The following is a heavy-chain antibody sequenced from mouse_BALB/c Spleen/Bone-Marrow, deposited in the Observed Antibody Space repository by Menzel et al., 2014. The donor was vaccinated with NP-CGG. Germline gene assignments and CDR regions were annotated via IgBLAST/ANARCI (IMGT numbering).Heavy chain of an antibody. Sequence: QVQLKQSGSELRSPGSSVKLSCKDFDSEVFPIAYMSWVRQKPGHGFEWIGDILPSIGRTXYGEKFEDKATLDADTVSNTAYLELNRLTSEDSAIYYCARGTNWDGEGYYYAMDYWGQGTSVTVSS. V-gene: IGHV15-2*02. CDR3: ARGTNWDGEGYYYAMDY. CDR2: ILPSIGRT. D-gene: IGHD4-1*01. J-gene: IGHJ4*01. CDR1: DSEVFPIAY.